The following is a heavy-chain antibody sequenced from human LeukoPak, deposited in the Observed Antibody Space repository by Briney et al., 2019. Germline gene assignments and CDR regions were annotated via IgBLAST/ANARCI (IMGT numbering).Heavy chain of an antibody. CDR1: GGSISSSSYY. Sequence: PSETLSLTCTVSGGSISSSSYYWGWIRQPPGKGLEWIGSIYYSGSTYYNPSLKSRVTISVDTSKNQISLNLTSATAADTAVYYCARSGPKIAAAAYMDVWGKGTTVTVS. CDR3: ARSGPKIAAAAYMDV. J-gene: IGHJ6*03. V-gene: IGHV4-39*07. CDR2: IYYSGST. D-gene: IGHD6-13*01.